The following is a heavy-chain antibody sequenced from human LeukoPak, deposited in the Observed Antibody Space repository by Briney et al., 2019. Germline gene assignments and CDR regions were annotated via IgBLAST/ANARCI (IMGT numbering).Heavy chain of an antibody. CDR2: MYNSGST. Sequence: SETLSLTCTVSGGSISGFYWSWIRQPPGKGLEWIAYMYNSGSTNYNPSLKSRVTISIDTSKNQFSLKLSSLTAADTAIYYCARGIESYGDYGYWGQGILVTVSS. V-gene: IGHV4-59*01. D-gene: IGHD4-17*01. CDR3: ARGIESYGDYGY. J-gene: IGHJ4*02. CDR1: GGSISGFY.